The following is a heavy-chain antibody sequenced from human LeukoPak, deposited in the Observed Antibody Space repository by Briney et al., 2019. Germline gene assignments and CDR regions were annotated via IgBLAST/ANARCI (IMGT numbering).Heavy chain of an antibody. CDR1: GGTFSSYA. V-gene: IGHV1-69*05. J-gene: IGHJ5*02. CDR2: IIPIFATA. CDR3: ASIAAAGTGRNWFDP. D-gene: IGHD6-13*01. Sequence: GASVKVSCKASGGTFSSYAISWVRQAPGQGLEWMGGIIPIFATANYAQKFQGRVTITTDESTSTAYMELSSLRSEDTAVYYCASIAAAGTGRNWFDPWGQGTLVTVSS.